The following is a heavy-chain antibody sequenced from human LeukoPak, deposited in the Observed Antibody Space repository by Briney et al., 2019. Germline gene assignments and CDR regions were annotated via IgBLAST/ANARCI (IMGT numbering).Heavy chain of an antibody. Sequence: GGYLRLYCAASGFTFSSYGMSWVRQAPGQGLEWVSGINWNGGSAGYADSVKGRFTISRANAKNSLYLQMNSLRAEDTALYYCARDHYTWNDAYLDYWGQGTLVTVSS. V-gene: IGHV3-20*04. CDR1: GFTFSSYG. J-gene: IGHJ4*02. CDR3: ARDHYTWNDAYLDY. CDR2: INWNGGSA. D-gene: IGHD1-1*01.